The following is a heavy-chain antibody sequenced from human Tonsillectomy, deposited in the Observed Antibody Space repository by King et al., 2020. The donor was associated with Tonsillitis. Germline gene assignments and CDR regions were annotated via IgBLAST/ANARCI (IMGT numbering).Heavy chain of an antibody. Sequence: VQLVQSGAEVKKPGESLKISCKGSGYSFTSYWIGWVRQMPGKGLEWMGIIYPGDSDSRYSPSFQGQVTISADKSISTAYLQWRSLKASETAMYYCARLWNKWNDVVDYWGQGTLVTVSS. D-gene: IGHD1-20*01. CDR3: ARLWNKWNDVVDY. CDR1: GYSFTSYW. V-gene: IGHV5-51*01. CDR2: IYPGDSDS. J-gene: IGHJ4*02.